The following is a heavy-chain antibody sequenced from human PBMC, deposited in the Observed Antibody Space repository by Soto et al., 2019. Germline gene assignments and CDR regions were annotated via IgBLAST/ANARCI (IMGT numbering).Heavy chain of an antibody. V-gene: IGHV1-18*01. D-gene: IGHD3-22*01. Sequence: QVQLVQSGAEVKKPGASVKVSCKASGYTFTSYGISWVRQAPGQGLEWMGWISAYNGNTNYAQKLQGRVTMTTDTSTSTVYMEVRSLRSDDTAVYYCARVLLTYYYDSSVIYGMDGWGQGTTVTVSS. CDR3: ARVLLTYYYDSSVIYGMDG. CDR2: ISAYNGNT. J-gene: IGHJ6*02. CDR1: GYTFTSYG.